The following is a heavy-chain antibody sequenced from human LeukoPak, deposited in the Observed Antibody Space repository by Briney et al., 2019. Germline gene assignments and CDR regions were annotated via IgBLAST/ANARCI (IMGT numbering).Heavy chain of an antibody. CDR1: GFTFSNYA. Sequence: GGSLRLSCAASGFTFSNYAMSWGRQAPGKGLEWVSVISSGGNTYFADSVKGRFTISRDNSENTLYLQMNSLRAEDSAVYYCAKGGYSYGYFDYWGQGILVTVTS. J-gene: IGHJ4*02. D-gene: IGHD5-18*01. CDR3: AKGGYSYGYFDY. V-gene: IGHV3-23*01. CDR2: ISSGGNT.